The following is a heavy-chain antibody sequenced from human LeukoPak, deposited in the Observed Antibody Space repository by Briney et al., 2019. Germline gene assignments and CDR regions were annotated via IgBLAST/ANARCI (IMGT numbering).Heavy chain of an antibody. D-gene: IGHD5-24*01. CDR1: GGSFSGYY. J-gene: IGHJ6*03. CDR3: ARGTRRRLQLNYYYYYMDV. Sequence: SETLSLTCAVYGGSFSGYYWSWIRQPPGKGLEWTGEINHSGSTNYNPSLKSRVTISVDTSKNQFSLKLSSVTAADTAVYYCARGTRRRLQLNYYYYYMDVWGKGTTVTVSS. V-gene: IGHV4-34*01. CDR2: INHSGST.